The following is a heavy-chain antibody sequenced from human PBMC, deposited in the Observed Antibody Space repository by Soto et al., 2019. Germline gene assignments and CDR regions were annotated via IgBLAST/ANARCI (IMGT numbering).Heavy chain of an antibody. V-gene: IGHV3-33*01. CDR1: GFTFSSYG. Sequence: VGSLRLSCAASGFTFSSYGMHWVRQAPGKGLEWVAVIWYDGSNKYYADSVKGRFTISRDNSKNTLYLQMNSLRAEDPAVYYCARDWETTLCVGETRKCDYWGQGTLVTVSS. D-gene: IGHD1-26*01. CDR2: IWYDGSNK. CDR3: ARDWETTLCVGETRKCDY. J-gene: IGHJ4*02.